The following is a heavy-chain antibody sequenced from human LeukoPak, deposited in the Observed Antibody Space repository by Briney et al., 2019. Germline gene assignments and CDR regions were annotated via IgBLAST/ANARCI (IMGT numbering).Heavy chain of an antibody. CDR2: FDPEDGET. D-gene: IGHD4-23*01. CDR3: ATDLATVVIVTNY. Sequence: ASVKVSCKVSGYTLTELSMHWVRQAPGKGLEWMGGFDPEDGETIYAQKFRGRVSMTEDTSIDTAYMELSSLRSEDTALYYCATDLATVVIVTNYWGQGTLVTVSS. V-gene: IGHV1-24*01. J-gene: IGHJ4*02. CDR1: GYTLTELS.